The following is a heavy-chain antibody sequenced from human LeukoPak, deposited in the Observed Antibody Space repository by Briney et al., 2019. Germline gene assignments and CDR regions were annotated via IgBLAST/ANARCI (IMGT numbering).Heavy chain of an antibody. J-gene: IGHJ4*02. CDR2: IYHSGST. V-gene: IGHV4-4*02. CDR1: GGSISSSNW. CDR3: AKDRKGVDGSGGFDY. D-gene: IGHD3-10*01. Sequence: PSETLSLTCAVSGGSISSSNWWSWVRQPPGKGLEWIGEIYHSGSTSYNPSLKSRVTISVDKSKNQFSLKLSSVTAEDTAVYYCAKDRKGVDGSGGFDYWGQGTLVTVSS.